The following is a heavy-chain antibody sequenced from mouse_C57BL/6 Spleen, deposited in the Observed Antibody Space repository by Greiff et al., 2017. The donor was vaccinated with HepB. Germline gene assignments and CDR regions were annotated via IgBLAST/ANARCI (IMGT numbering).Heavy chain of an antibody. CDR1: GYTFTSYW. V-gene: IGHV1-53*01. J-gene: IGHJ3*01. CDR3: AREELYYGNAVAY. Sequence: QVQLQQPGTELVKPGASVKLSCKASGYTFTSYWMHWVKQRPGQGLEWIGNINPSNGGTNYNEKFKSKATLTVDKSASTAYMQLSNLTSEDSAVYYCAREELYYGNAVAYWGQGTLVTVSA. D-gene: IGHD2-1*01. CDR2: INPSNGGT.